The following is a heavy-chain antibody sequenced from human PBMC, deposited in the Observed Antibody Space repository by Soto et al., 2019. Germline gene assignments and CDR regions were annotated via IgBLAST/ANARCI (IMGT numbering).Heavy chain of an antibody. V-gene: IGHV4-34*01. Sequence: SETLSLTCAVYGGSFSGYYWRWIRQPPGKGLEWIGEINHSGSTNYNPSLKSRVTISVDTSKNQFSLKLSSVTAAYTAVYYCARGLRITMVRGGYYGMDVWGQGTTVT. CDR2: INHSGST. J-gene: IGHJ6*02. D-gene: IGHD3-10*01. CDR3: ARGLRITMVRGGYYGMDV. CDR1: GGSFSGYY.